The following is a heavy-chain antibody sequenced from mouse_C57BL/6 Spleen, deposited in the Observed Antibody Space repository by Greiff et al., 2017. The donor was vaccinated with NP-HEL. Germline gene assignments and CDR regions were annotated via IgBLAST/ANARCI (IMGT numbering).Heavy chain of an antibody. CDR1: GYTFTSYW. D-gene: IGHD3-2*02. Sequence: QVQLQQPGAELVRPGSSVKLSCKASGYTFTSYWMNWVKQRPIQGLEWIGNIDPSDSETHYNQKFKDKATLTVDKSSSTAYMQLSSLTSEDSAVYYCARGAAQATYAYWGQGTLVTVSA. J-gene: IGHJ3*01. V-gene: IGHV1-52*01. CDR2: IDPSDSET. CDR3: ARGAAQATYAY.